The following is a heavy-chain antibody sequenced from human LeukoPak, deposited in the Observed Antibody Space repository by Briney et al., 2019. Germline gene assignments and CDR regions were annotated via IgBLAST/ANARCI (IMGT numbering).Heavy chain of an antibody. Sequence: GGSLRLSCAASGFTFSNYAMSWVRQAPGKGLEWVSAISGSGGSTYYADSVKGRFTISRDNSKNTLYLQMNSLRAEDTAVYYCAKGISSWPPQGSVDYWGQGTLVTVSS. J-gene: IGHJ4*02. D-gene: IGHD6-13*01. CDR1: GFTFSNYA. CDR2: ISGSGGST. V-gene: IGHV3-23*01. CDR3: AKGISSWPPQGSVDY.